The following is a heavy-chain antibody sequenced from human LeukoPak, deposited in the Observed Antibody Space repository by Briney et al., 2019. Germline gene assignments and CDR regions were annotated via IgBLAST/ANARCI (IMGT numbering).Heavy chain of an antibody. D-gene: IGHD2-15*01. Sequence: GGSLRLSCAVSGFTAGYNYMSWVRQAPGKGLEWVSVIYRGDTYYSDSVKGRFIISRDDSKNTAFLQMNSLSADDTAVYFCTSYYCSSGSCYFDTWGQGTLVAVSS. CDR2: IYRGDT. J-gene: IGHJ4*02. CDR1: GFTAGYNY. V-gene: IGHV3-53*01. CDR3: TSYYCSSGSCYFDT.